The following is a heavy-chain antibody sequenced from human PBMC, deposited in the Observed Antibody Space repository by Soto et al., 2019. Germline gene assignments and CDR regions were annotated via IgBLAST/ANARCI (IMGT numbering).Heavy chain of an antibody. CDR2: IWYDGSNK. CDR1: GFTFSSYG. J-gene: IGHJ4*02. V-gene: IGHV3-33*01. D-gene: IGHD3-10*01. Sequence: QVQLVESGGGAVQPGRSLRLSCAASGFTFSSYGMNWVRQAPGKGLEWVALIWYDGSNKYYVDSVKGRFSISRDNSKNTLYLQMNSLRTEYTAVYYCAREGTMVRGFDCWGQGTLVTVSS. CDR3: AREGTMVRGFDC.